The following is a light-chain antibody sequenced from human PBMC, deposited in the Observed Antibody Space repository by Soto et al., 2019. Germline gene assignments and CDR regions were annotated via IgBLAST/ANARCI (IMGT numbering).Light chain of an antibody. CDR3: QQYNNYPWT. CDR1: QNLNNW. V-gene: IGKV1-5*03. Sequence: DIKMTQSTSTLSASVGDRVTITCRASQNLNNWLAWFQQKPGKAPTLLIYKASGLESGVPSRFSGSGSGTEFTLTISSLQPDDSSTYYCQQYNNYPWTFGQGTKVEIK. J-gene: IGKJ1*01. CDR2: KAS.